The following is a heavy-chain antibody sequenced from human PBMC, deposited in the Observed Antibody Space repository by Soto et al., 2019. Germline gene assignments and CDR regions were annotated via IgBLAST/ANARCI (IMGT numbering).Heavy chain of an antibody. Sequence: QVQLVQSGAEVKKPGSSVRVSCKASGTIFSSYTISWVRQAPGQGLEWMGRIIPILGETNSAQKFQGRVTLTADKTADTAYMQLNSLRLVDTAVYYCARGLGGRMDVWGEGTTVSFSS. V-gene: IGHV1-69*08. J-gene: IGHJ6*04. CDR3: ARGLGGRMDV. CDR1: GTIFSSYT. D-gene: IGHD3-16*01. CDR2: IIPILGET.